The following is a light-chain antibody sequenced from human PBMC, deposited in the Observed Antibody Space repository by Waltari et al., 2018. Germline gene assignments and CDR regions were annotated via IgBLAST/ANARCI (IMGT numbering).Light chain of an antibody. Sequence: IQMTQSPSALSASVRDTVTITCRASQSIGPWLAWYPQKPGKTPSLLIYKASNLQSAVPSRFSGSGAGTHFTLTITSLQSEDFASYYCQQYNSPYTFGQGTKLEI. V-gene: IGKV1-5*03. J-gene: IGKJ2*01. CDR2: KAS. CDR3: QQYNSPYT. CDR1: QSIGPW.